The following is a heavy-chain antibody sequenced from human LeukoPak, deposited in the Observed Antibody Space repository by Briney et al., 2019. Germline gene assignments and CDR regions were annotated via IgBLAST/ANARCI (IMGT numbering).Heavy chain of an antibody. Sequence: PGGSLRLSCAASGFTFSSYAMNWVRQAPDKGLEWVAIIWYDGSNRYYADSVKGRFTISRDNSKNTLYLQMDSLRAEDTAVYYCARSGSSLNWFDPWGQGTLVTVSS. D-gene: IGHD2-15*01. CDR2: IWYDGSNR. CDR3: ARSGSSLNWFDP. V-gene: IGHV3-33*08. CDR1: GFTFSSYA. J-gene: IGHJ5*02.